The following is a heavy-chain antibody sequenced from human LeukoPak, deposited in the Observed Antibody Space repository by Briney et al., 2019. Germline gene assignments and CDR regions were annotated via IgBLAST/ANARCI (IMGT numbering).Heavy chain of an antibody. J-gene: IGHJ4*02. CDR1: GGSISSYY. CDR3: ARDFEGGGYFDY. CDR2: IYYSGST. V-gene: IGHV4-59*01. D-gene: IGHD4-23*01. Sequence: TSETLSLTCTVSGGSISSYYWSWIRQPAGKGLEWIGYIYYSGSTNYNPSLKSRVTISVDTSKNQFSLKLSSVTAADTAVYYCARDFEGGGYFDYWGQGTLVTVSS.